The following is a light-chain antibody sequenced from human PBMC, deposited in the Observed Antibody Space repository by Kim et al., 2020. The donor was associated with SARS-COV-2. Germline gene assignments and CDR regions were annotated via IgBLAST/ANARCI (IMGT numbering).Light chain of an antibody. J-gene: IGLJ3*02. CDR3: QSADSSGTYLV. CDR1: ALPKQY. Sequence: SPGQTARIHCSGDALPKQYAYWYQQRPGQAPVLVIYKDSERPSGIPERFSGPSSGTTVTLTISGVQAEDEADYYCQSADSSGTYLVFGGGTQLTVL. V-gene: IGLV3-25*03. CDR2: KDS.